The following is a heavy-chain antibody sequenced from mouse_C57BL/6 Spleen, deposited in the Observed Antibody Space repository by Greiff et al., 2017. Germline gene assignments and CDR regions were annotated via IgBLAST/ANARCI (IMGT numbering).Heavy chain of an antibody. CDR1: GYTFTSYW. V-gene: IGHV1-69*01. J-gene: IGHJ3*01. Sequence: QVQLQQPGAELVMPGASVKLSCKASGYTFTSYWMHWVKQRPGQGLEWIGEIDPSDSYTNYNQKFKGKSTLTVDKSSSTAYMQLSSLTSEDSAVYYCARSYYYGSSYFAYWGQGTLVTVSA. D-gene: IGHD1-1*01. CDR3: ARSYYYGSSYFAY. CDR2: IDPSDSYT.